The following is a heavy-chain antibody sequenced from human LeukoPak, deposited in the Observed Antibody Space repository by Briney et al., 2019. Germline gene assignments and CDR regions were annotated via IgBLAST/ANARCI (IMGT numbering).Heavy chain of an antibody. J-gene: IGHJ6*02. CDR1: GGSFSGYY. D-gene: IGHD3-3*01. CDR3: ARQLGGFLEWLPYGMDV. CDR2: INHSGST. Sequence: SETLSLTCAVYGGSFSGYYWSWIRQPPGKGLEWIGEINHSGSTNYNPSLKSRVTISVDTSKNQFSLKLSSVTAADTAVYYCARQLGGFLEWLPYGMDVWGQGTTVTVSS. V-gene: IGHV4-34*01.